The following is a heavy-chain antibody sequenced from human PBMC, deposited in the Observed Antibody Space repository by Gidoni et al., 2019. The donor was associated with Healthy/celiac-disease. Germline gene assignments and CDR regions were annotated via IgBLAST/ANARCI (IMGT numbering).Heavy chain of an antibody. D-gene: IGHD3-16*01. V-gene: IGHV3-23*01. CDR3: AKFFSGGQNLIDY. J-gene: IGHJ4*02. CDR2: ISGSGGST. Sequence: EVQLLESGGGLVQAGGSLGLSCAASGFTFSSYAMSWVRQAPGKGLEWVSAISGSGGSTYYADSVKGLFTISRDNSKNTLYLQMNSLRAEDTAVYYCAKFFSGGQNLIDYWGQGTLVTVSS. CDR1: GFTFSSYA.